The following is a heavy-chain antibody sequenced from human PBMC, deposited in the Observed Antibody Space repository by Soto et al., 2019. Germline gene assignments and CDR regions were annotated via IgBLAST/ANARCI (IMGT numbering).Heavy chain of an antibody. V-gene: IGHV3-74*01. CDR2: IHSDGSTT. Sequence: EVQLVESGGAVVQPGESLRLSCAASGFSFSTYYMQWVRQVPRKGLVWVSRIHSDGSTTTYADSVRGRFTISRDNTKNTLYLQMNSLRAEDTAVYYCAATYGSNTHFLYWGQGTLVTVST. CDR3: AATYGSNTHFLY. CDR1: GFSFSTYY. D-gene: IGHD4-17*01. J-gene: IGHJ4*02.